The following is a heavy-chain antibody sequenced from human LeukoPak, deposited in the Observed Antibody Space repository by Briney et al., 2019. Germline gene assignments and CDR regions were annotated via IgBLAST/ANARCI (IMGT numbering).Heavy chain of an antibody. J-gene: IGHJ4*02. V-gene: IGHV4-4*07. CDR2: IYTSGST. Sequence: SGTLSLTCTVSGGSISSYYWSWIRQPAGKGLEWIGRIYTSGSTNYNPSLKSRVTMSVDTSKNQFSLKLSSVTAADTAVYYCARIQRGYSYGLGLYYFDYWGQGTLVTVSS. CDR1: GGSISSYY. CDR3: ARIQRGYSYGLGLYYFDY. D-gene: IGHD5-18*01.